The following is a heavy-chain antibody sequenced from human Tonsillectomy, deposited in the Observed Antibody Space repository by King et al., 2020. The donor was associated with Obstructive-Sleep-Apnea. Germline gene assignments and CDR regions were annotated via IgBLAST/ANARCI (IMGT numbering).Heavy chain of an antibody. D-gene: IGHD5-18*01. J-gene: IGHJ4*02. CDR1: GYTFTDYC. CDR2: MNPNSGGT. V-gene: IGHV1-2*02. CDR3: AIWLSGYFDY. Sequence: VQLVESGAEVKRPGASVKVSSKASGYTFTDYCIHWVRQAPGQGLEWMGWMNPNSGGTNCAQKFQGRVTMTRDTSISTAYMELSSLRSDDTAVYFCAIWLSGYFDYWGQGTLVTVSS.